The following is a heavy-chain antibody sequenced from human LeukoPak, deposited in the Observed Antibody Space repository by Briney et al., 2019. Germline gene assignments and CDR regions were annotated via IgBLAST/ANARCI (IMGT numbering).Heavy chain of an antibody. CDR3: ARERMTTVTTGAFDI. CDR1: GYTFTGYY. J-gene: IGHJ3*02. CDR2: INPNSGGT. D-gene: IGHD4-17*01. V-gene: IGHV1-2*02. Sequence: GASVNVSCKASGYTFTGYYMHWVRQAPGQGLEWMGWINPNSGGTNYAQKFQGRVTMTRDTSISTAYMELSRLRSDDTAVYYCARERMTTVTTGAFDIWGQGTMVTVSS.